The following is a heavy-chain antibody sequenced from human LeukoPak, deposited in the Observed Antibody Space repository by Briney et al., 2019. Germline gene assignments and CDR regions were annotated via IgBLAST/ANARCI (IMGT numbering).Heavy chain of an antibody. CDR2: INTNSGDP. CDR3: ARFRPHGYYDTFDI. Sequence: GASVKVSCKASGYTFTNYGVNWVRQAPGEGLEWMGWINTNSGDPTYAQGFTGRFVFSLDTPVSPAYLQISSLRAEDTAVYYCARFRPHGYYDTFDIWGQGTMVTVSS. J-gene: IGHJ3*02. CDR1: GYTFTNYG. D-gene: IGHD5-18*01. V-gene: IGHV7-4-1*02.